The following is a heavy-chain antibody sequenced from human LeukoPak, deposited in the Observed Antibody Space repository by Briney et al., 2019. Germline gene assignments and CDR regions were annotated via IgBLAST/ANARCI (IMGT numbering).Heavy chain of an antibody. CDR2: ISTDGSTT. CDR3: ARDYARAVEY. V-gene: IGHV3-74*01. CDR1: GFTFNSYW. Sequence: GGSLRLSCTASGFTFNSYWMQWFRQDPGKGLVWVSCISTDGSTTRYADSVKGRFTISRDNVKSTLYLQMNSLRAEDTAVYYCARDYARAVEYWGQGTLATVSS. D-gene: IGHD2-2*01. J-gene: IGHJ4*02.